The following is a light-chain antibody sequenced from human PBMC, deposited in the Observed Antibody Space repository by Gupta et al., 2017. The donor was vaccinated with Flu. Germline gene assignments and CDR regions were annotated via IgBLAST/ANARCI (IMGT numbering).Light chain of an antibody. Sequence: PSSLSASVGDRVTITCRASQRISNSLNWYQQKPGKAPQVLIYTASSVQSGVPSRFSGSGSGTDFTLTINSLQPEDFATYSCQQRDSSPWTFGQGTKVEV. V-gene: IGKV1-39*01. CDR1: QRISNS. CDR3: QQRDSSPWT. CDR2: TAS. J-gene: IGKJ1*01.